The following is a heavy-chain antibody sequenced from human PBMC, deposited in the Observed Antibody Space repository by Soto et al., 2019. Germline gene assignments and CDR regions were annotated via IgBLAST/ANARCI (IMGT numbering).Heavy chain of an antibody. CDR2: ISGSGGST. J-gene: IGHJ4*02. CDR3: AKRESGIMITFGGVIVPDY. CDR1: GFTFSSYA. Sequence: EVQLLESGGGLVQPGGSLRLSCAASGFTFSSYAMSWVRQAPGKGLEWVSAISGSGGSTYYADSVKGRFTISRDNSKNTLYLQMNSLRADDTAVYYCAKRESGIMITFGGVIVPDYWGQGTLVTVSS. V-gene: IGHV3-23*01. D-gene: IGHD3-16*02.